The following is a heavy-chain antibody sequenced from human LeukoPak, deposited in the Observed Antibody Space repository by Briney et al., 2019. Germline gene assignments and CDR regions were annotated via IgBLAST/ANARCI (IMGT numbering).Heavy chain of an antibody. Sequence: GGSLRLSCAASGFTFSNAWMSWVRQAPGKGLEWFGRIKSKTDGGTTDYAAPVKGRFTISRDDSKNTLYLQMNSLKTEDTAVYYCTTDPYGYSSSSYYFDYWGQGTLVTVSS. CDR2: IKSKTDGGTT. D-gene: IGHD6-13*01. CDR3: TTDPYGYSSSSYYFDY. V-gene: IGHV3-15*01. J-gene: IGHJ4*02. CDR1: GFTFSNAW.